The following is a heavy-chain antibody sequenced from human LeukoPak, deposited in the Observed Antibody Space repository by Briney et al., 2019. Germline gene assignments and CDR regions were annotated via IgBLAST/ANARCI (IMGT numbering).Heavy chain of an antibody. J-gene: IGHJ5*02. V-gene: IGHV4-59*08. D-gene: IGHD3-3*01. Sequence: SETLSLTCTVSGGSISSYYWSWIRQPPGKGLEWIGYIYYSGSTNYNPSLKSRVTISVGTSKNRFSLKLSSVTAADTAVYYCARFLYYDFWSGYDNWFDPWGQGTLVTVSS. CDR1: GGSISSYY. CDR3: ARFLYYDFWSGYDNWFDP. CDR2: IYYSGST.